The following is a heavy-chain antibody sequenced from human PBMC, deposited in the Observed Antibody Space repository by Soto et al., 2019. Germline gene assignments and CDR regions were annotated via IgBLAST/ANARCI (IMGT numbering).Heavy chain of an antibody. J-gene: IGHJ4*02. CDR1: GGSSKNYA. CDR2: IIPTSGTA. V-gene: IGHV1-69*06. CDR3: ARDMTVFTVPYFDY. D-gene: IGHD2-21*02. Sequence: QVQLVQSGAEVKKPGSSVKVSCKASGGSSKNYAISWVRQAPGQGLEWMGGIIPTSGTADYAQKFQGRLTITADKSTNTAYMELSSLRSEDTAVYYCARDMTVFTVPYFDYWGQGTLVTVSS.